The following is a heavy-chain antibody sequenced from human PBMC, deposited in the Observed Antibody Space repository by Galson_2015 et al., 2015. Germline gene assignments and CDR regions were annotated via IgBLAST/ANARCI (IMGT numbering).Heavy chain of an antibody. D-gene: IGHD2-21*02. CDR2: ISGSAGST. CDR1: GFTFSNYA. V-gene: IGHV3-23*01. Sequence: SLRLSCAASGFTFSNYAMNWVRQAPGKGLEWVSGISGSAGSTYYADSVKGQFTISRDISKNTLYLQMNSLRAEDTAVYYCAKDMAYCGGDCYPENFHHWGQGTLVTVSS. J-gene: IGHJ1*01. CDR3: AKDMAYCGGDCYPENFHH.